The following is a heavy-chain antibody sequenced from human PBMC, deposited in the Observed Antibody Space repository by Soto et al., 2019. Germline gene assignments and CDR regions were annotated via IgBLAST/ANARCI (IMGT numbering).Heavy chain of an antibody. CDR2: IYPGDSDT. CDR3: ARIRDLAMATAYFDY. V-gene: IGHV5-51*03. D-gene: IGHD3-3*01. J-gene: IGHJ4*02. CDR1: GYSFTSYW. Sequence: EVQLVQSGAEVKKPGESLKISCKGSGYSFTSYWIGWVRQMPGKGLEWMGIIYPGDSDTRYSPSFQGQVTISADKSISTAYLQWSSLKASDTAMYYCARIRDLAMATAYFDYWGQGTLVTVSS.